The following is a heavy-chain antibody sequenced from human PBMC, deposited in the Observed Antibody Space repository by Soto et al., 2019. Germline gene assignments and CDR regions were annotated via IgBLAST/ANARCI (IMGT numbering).Heavy chain of an antibody. CDR3: VRLSGSGYRTLGY. Sequence: QLQLQESGPGLVKPSETLSLTCTVSDVSISSDYYWGWIRQPPGKGLEWIGTVSYSGNTYYKTSLKSRVTISVATSKSQFSLHLTSVTAADTAVYYCVRLSGSGYRTLGYWGQGILVTVSS. CDR2: VSYSGNT. J-gene: IGHJ1*01. V-gene: IGHV4-39*01. D-gene: IGHD3-22*01. CDR1: DVSISSDYY.